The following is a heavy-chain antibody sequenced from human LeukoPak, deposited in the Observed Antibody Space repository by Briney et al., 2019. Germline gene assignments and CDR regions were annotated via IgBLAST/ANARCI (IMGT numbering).Heavy chain of an antibody. Sequence: GASVRLSCKTSGYIFTDYYLHWVRQAPGQGPEWMGYISPKSGGTDRAQKFLGRVTISTDTSINTAYMDLGTLRSDDTAVYFCARTVHADTGGYGQFDSWGQGTQVTVSS. V-gene: IGHV1-2*02. D-gene: IGHD5-18*01. CDR2: ISPKSGGT. CDR3: ARTVHADTGGYGQFDS. CDR1: GYIFTDYY. J-gene: IGHJ4*02.